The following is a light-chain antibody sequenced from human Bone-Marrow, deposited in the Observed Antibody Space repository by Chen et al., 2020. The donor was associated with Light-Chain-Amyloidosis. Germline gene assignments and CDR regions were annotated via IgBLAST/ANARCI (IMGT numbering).Light chain of an antibody. CDR3: QSADSSGTYEVI. CDR1: DLPTEY. J-gene: IGLJ2*01. Sequence: SYELTQPPSVSVSPGQTARITCSGDDLPTEYAYWYQQKPGQAPVLVIHRDTERPSGTSERFSGSSSGTTATLTISGVQAEDEADYHCQSADSSGTYEVIFGGGTKLTGL. V-gene: IGLV3-25*03. CDR2: RDT.